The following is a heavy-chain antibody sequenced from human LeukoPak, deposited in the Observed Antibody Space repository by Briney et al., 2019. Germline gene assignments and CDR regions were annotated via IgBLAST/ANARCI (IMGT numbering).Heavy chain of an antibody. V-gene: IGHV3-23*01. Sequence: GGSLRLSCAASGFTFNNYAMNWVRQGPGKGLEWVSGISGSGGGTYYADSVKGRSTISRDNSKNTLYLQMNSLRAEDTAVYYCAKASRYYGSGSPFDYWGQGTLVTVSS. D-gene: IGHD3-10*01. CDR1: GFTFNNYA. CDR2: ISGSGGGT. CDR3: AKASRYYGSGSPFDY. J-gene: IGHJ4*02.